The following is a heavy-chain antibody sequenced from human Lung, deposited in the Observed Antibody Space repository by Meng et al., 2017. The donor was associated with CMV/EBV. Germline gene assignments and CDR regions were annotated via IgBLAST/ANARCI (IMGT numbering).Heavy chain of an antibody. CDR2: ISGSGGST. J-gene: IGHJ4*02. D-gene: IGHD2-21*02. CDR1: GFTFSSYA. CDR3: ANVVVTAMRNPDY. Sequence: EVQLLESXXXXVXXGGSLRLSCAASGFTFSSYAMSWVRQAPGKGLEWVSAISGSGGSTYYADSVKGRFTISRDNSKNTLYLQMNSLRAEDTAVYYCANVVVTAMRNPDYWGQGTLVTVSS. V-gene: IGHV3-23*01.